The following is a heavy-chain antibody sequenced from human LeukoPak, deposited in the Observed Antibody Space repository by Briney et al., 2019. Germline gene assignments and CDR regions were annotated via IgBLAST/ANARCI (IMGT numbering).Heavy chain of an antibody. V-gene: IGHV4-39*07. J-gene: IGHJ6*02. CDR1: GGSVSSGAYC. D-gene: IGHD3-10*01. CDR3: AKDIYGSGSYYGNGLDV. Sequence: SETLSLTCSVSGGSVSSGAYCWGWIRQPPVKGLEWIGTICYGGGTYYNPSLKSRVTISVGTSKNQFSLKLSSVTAADTAVYYCAKDIYGSGSYYGNGLDVWGRRTTVTVSS. CDR2: ICYGGGT.